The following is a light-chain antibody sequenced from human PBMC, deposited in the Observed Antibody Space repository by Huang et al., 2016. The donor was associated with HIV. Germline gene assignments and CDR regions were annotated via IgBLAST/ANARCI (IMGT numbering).Light chain of an antibody. Sequence: DIVMTQSPDSLAVSLGERATINCKSSQSVLYSSNNKNNLAWYQQKAGQPPKLLIYWASTRESGVPDRVSGSGCGTDFTLTISSLQAEDVAVYYCQQYYSTPRTFGQGTKVEIK. CDR3: QQYYSTPRT. CDR2: WAS. CDR1: QSVLYSSNNKNN. V-gene: IGKV4-1*01. J-gene: IGKJ1*01.